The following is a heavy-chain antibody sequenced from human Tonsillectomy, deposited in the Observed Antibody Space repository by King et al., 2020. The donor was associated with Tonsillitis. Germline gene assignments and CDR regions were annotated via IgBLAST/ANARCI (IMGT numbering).Heavy chain of an antibody. Sequence: EVQLVESGGGLVQPGGSLRLSCAASGFTFSSYWMHWVRQAPGKGLVWVSRINSDGTSTTYADSVKGRFTISRDNAKNTLYLQMNSLRVEDTAVYYCARAAKLGENIAAAAEFDYWGQGTLVTVSS. CDR3: ARAAKLGENIAAAAEFDY. J-gene: IGHJ4*02. CDR2: INSDGTST. D-gene: IGHD6-13*01. CDR1: GFTFSSYW. V-gene: IGHV3-74*01.